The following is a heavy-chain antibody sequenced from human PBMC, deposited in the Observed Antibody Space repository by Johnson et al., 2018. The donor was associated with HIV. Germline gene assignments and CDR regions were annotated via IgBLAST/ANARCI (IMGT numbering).Heavy chain of an antibody. CDR3: ASSFDYGDAFDI. V-gene: IGHV3-33*08. D-gene: IGHD4-17*01. Sequence: QVQLVESGGGLVQPGGSLRLSCAASGFTFTNAWMTWVRQAPGKGLEWVAVIWYDGSNKYYADSVKGRFSISRDNSKNTLYLQMNSLRAEDTAVYYCASSFDYGDAFDIWGQGTMVTVSS. J-gene: IGHJ3*02. CDR1: GFTFTNAW. CDR2: IWYDGSNK.